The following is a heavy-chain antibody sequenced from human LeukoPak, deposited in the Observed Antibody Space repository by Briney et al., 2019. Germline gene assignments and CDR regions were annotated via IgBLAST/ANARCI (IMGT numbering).Heavy chain of an antibody. J-gene: IGHJ4*02. Sequence: GGSLRLSCAASGFTFSSYGMTWVRQAPGKGLEWVSAISGSGGSTYYADSVKGRFTISRDNSKNTLYLQMNSLRAKDTAVYYCATTRRITMIVVVITPFDYWGQGTLVTVSS. D-gene: IGHD3-22*01. CDR2: ISGSGGST. CDR1: GFTFSSYG. CDR3: ATTRRITMIVVVITPFDY. V-gene: IGHV3-23*01.